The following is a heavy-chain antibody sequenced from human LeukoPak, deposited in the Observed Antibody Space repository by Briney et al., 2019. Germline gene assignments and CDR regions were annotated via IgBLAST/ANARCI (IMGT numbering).Heavy chain of an antibody. Sequence: GRSLRLSCAAPGFTFSSYGMHWVRQAPGKGLEWVAVISYDGSNKYYADSVKGRFTISRDNSKNTLYLQMNSLRAEDTAVYYCAKDRWFPNPTLYYFDYWGQGTLVTVSS. CDR1: GFTFSSYG. CDR2: ISYDGSNK. J-gene: IGHJ4*02. CDR3: AKDRWFPNPTLYYFDY. V-gene: IGHV3-30*18. D-gene: IGHD4-23*01.